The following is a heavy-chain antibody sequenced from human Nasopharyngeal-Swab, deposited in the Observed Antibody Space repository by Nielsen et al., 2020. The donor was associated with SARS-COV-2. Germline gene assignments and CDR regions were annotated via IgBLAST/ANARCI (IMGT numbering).Heavy chain of an antibody. D-gene: IGHD2-2*01. J-gene: IGHJ6*02. CDR1: GDTFTSYY. Sequence: AAVKVSCKASGDTFTSYYIHWVRQDPGQGLEWRGMINPGSGGTTYAQKFQGRVTMTRDTSTSTVFMDLSSLRSEDTSVYYCARRGRCSGSSCDMDVWGQGTTVTVSS. V-gene: IGHV1-46*01. CDR2: INPGSGGT. CDR3: ARRGRCSGSSCDMDV.